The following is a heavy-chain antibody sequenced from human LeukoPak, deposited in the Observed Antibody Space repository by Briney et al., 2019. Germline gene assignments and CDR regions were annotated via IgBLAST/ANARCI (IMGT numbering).Heavy chain of an antibody. CDR1: EFTFSNYR. V-gene: IGHV3-74*03. CDR2: IDTDGTRT. CDR3: AREYNVAFDI. Sequence: GGSLRLSCAAAEFTFSNYRMDWVRQAPGKGLEWVSRIDTDGTRTTYADSVKGRFTISRDNAKNTLSLQMNSLRAEDTAVYYCAREYNVAFDIRGQGTMVTVSS. D-gene: IGHD1-1*01. J-gene: IGHJ3*02.